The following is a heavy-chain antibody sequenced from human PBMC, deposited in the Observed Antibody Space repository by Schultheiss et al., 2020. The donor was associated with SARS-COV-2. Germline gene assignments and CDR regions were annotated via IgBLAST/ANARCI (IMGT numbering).Heavy chain of an antibody. CDR3: TTAQWLRFFDY. D-gene: IGHD5-12*01. J-gene: IGHJ4*02. CDR2: IKSKTDGGTT. Sequence: GGSLRLSCAASGFTFSNAWMSWVRQAPGKGLEWVGRIKSKTDGGTTDYAAPVKGRFTISRDNSKNTLYLQMNSLKTEDTAVYYCTTAQWLRFFDYWGQGTLVTVSS. CDR1: GFTFSNAW. V-gene: IGHV3-15*01.